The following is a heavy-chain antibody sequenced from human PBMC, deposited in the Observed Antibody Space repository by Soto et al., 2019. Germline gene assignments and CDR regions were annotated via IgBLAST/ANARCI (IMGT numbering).Heavy chain of an antibody. Sequence: SETLSLTCAVYGGSFSGYYWSWIRQPPGKGLEWIGEINHSGSTNYNPSLKSRVTISVDTSKNQFSLKLSSVTAADTAVYYCARGLRIAAAGTSPRYCSGGSCYSGYFDYWDQGTLVTASS. D-gene: IGHD2-15*01. CDR2: INHSGST. CDR3: ARGLRIAAAGTSPRYCSGGSCYSGYFDY. V-gene: IGHV4-34*01. CDR1: GGSFSGYY. J-gene: IGHJ4*02.